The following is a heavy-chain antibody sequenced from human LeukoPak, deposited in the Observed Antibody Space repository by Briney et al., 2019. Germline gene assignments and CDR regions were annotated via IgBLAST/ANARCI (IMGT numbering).Heavy chain of an antibody. D-gene: IGHD3-10*01. Sequence: RTGGSLRLSCAASGLIFSDEYMSWIRQAPWKGLEWVSYISNTADFIAYADSVKGRFTISRDNAKNSLYLQMNSLRAEDAAAYYCVRARGAGPGAHFDYWGQGTLVTVSS. V-gene: IGHV3-11*01. CDR2: ISNTADFI. CDR1: GLIFSDEY. J-gene: IGHJ4*02. CDR3: VRARGAGPGAHFDY.